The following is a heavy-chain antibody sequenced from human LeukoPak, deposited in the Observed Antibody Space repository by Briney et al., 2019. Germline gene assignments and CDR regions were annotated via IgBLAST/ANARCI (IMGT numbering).Heavy chain of an antibody. V-gene: IGHV4-39*07. CDR2: ISYSGTT. Sequence: PSETLSLTCTVSGGSISSRPYYWGWVRQPPGKGLEWIGTISYSGTTYYSPSLKSRVTISLDTSKNQFSLKLSSVTAADTAIYYCARVRSMYYYYMDVWGKGTTVTVSS. D-gene: IGHD6-6*01. CDR1: GGSISSRPYY. CDR3: ARVRSMYYYYMDV. J-gene: IGHJ6*03.